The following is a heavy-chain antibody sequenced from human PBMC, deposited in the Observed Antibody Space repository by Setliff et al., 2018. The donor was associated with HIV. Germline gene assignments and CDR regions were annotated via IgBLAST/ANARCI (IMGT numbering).Heavy chain of an antibody. V-gene: IGHV3-7*03. CDR3: AKELAASGLGYFDS. CDR1: GFTFSTFW. CDR2: IKPDGSSK. J-gene: IGHJ4*02. Sequence: GGSLRLSCAASGFTFSTFWMGWVRQAPGKGREWVAHIKPDGSSKKYVDSVKGRFTISRDNAKDSLYLQMHSLRAEDTAEYYCAKELAASGLGYFDSWGRGILVTVSS. D-gene: IGHD3-22*01.